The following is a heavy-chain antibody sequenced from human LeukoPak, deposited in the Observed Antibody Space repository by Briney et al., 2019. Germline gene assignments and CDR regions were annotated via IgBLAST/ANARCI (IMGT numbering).Heavy chain of an antibody. J-gene: IGHJ4*02. CDR2: IIPILGIA. V-gene: IGHV1-69*04. Sequence: ASVKVSCKASGGTFSSYAISWVRQAPGQGLEWMGRIIPILGIANYAQKFQGRVTITADKSTSTAYMELSSLRSEDTAVYYCARGLSYGSGSYCLLWGQGTLVTVSS. CDR1: GGTFSSYA. D-gene: IGHD3-10*01. CDR3: ARGLSYGSGSYCLL.